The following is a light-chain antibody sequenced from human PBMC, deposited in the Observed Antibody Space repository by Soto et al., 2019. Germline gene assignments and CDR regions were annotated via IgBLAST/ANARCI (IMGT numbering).Light chain of an antibody. J-gene: IGLJ1*01. Sequence: SYELTQPPSVSVAPGQTATVTCGGNNVGSKSVHWYQQKPGQAPVLVVYDDSDRPSGIPERFSGSNSGNTGTLTISRVEAGDEADYYCQVWDTTSDQGVFGTGTKLTVL. CDR2: DDS. CDR1: NVGSKS. CDR3: QVWDTTSDQGV. V-gene: IGLV3-21*02.